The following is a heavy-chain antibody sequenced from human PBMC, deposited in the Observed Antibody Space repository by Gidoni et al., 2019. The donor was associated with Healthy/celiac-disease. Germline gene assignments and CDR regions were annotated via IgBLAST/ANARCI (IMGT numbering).Heavy chain of an antibody. Sequence: EVQLVESGGGLVKPGGSLRLSCAASGFTFSSYSTNWVRQAPGKGLEWVSSISSSSSYIYYADSVKGRFTISRDNAKNSLYLQMNSLRAEDTAVYYCARDRGGEEVAANYYYYYGMDVWGQGTTVTVSS. D-gene: IGHD2-15*01. CDR3: ARDRGGEEVAANYYYYYGMDV. J-gene: IGHJ6*02. CDR1: GFTFSSYS. CDR2: ISSSSSYI. V-gene: IGHV3-21*01.